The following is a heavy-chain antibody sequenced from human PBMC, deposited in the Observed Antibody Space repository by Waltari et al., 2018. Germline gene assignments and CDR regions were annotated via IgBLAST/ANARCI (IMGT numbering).Heavy chain of an antibody. V-gene: IGHV3-30-3*01. J-gene: IGHJ4*02. CDR2: ISFEGSIK. Sequence: QVHLVESGGGVVQSGRSLRVSCAASGFTFSSHAMHWVRQAPGNGPEWLSVISFEGSIKNYPEAVKGRFTISRDNSKSTLYLQMNSLRPEDTALYYCARDVAAQPWYYFDQWGQGTLVTVSS. CDR1: GFTFSSHA. CDR3: ARDVAAQPWYYFDQ. D-gene: IGHD6-6*01.